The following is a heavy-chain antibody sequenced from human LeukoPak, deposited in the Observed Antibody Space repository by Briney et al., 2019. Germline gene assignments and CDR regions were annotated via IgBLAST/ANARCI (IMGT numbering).Heavy chain of an antibody. D-gene: IGHD5-24*01. CDR1: GFTFSNAW. CDR2: IKSKTDGGTT. V-gene: IGHV3-15*01. J-gene: IGHJ4*02. Sequence: GGSLRLSCAASGFTFSNAWMGWVRQAPGKGLEWVGRIKSKTDGGTTDYAAPVKGRFTISRDDSKNTLYLQMNSLKSGATAVYNCTTDEMAKQNFDYWGKGTLVTVSS. CDR3: TTDEMAKQNFDY.